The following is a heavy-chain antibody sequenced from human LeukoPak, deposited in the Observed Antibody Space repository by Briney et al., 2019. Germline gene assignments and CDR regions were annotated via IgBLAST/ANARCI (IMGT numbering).Heavy chain of an antibody. CDR1: GASVSSYY. V-gene: IGHV4-59*02. D-gene: IGHD2/OR15-2a*01. Sequence: SETLSLTCTVSGASVSSYYWSWIRQPPGEGLEWVAYIYYSGNTNYNPSLDSRATLSVDTSKNQFSLRLTSVTAADTAVYYCARVRVGGTFYYFDYWGQGTLVTVSS. J-gene: IGHJ4*02. CDR3: ARVRVGGTFYYFDY. CDR2: IYYSGNT.